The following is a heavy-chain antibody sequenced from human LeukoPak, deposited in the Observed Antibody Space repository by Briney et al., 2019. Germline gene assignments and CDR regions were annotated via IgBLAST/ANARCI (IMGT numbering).Heavy chain of an antibody. CDR1: GFTFSSYA. J-gene: IGHJ4*02. Sequence: PGGSLRLSCAAAGFTFSSYAMSWVRQAPGKGLEWVSAISGSGGSTYYADSVKGRFTISRDNSKNTLYLQMNSLRAEDTAVYYCAKTPTRGTLRLFFKYWGQGTLVTVSS. D-gene: IGHD5/OR15-5a*01. V-gene: IGHV3-23*01. CDR2: ISGSGGST. CDR3: AKTPTRGTLRLFFKY.